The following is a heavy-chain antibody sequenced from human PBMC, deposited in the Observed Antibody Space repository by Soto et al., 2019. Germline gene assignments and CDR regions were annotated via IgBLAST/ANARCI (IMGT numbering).Heavy chain of an antibody. CDR2: FYYSGST. V-gene: IGHV4-39*01. J-gene: IGHJ4*02. CDR3: ARQVVDGTVAGTGSFDS. D-gene: IGHD6-19*01. CDR1: GGSISSTSYY. Sequence: QLQLQESGPGLVKPSETLSLTCTVSGGSISSTSYYWVWIRQPPGKGLEWIGSFYYSGSTYYTPSLKSRVSISVDTSANQFSLKLSSVTAADTAVYYCARQVVDGTVAGTGSFDSWGQGTLVTVSS.